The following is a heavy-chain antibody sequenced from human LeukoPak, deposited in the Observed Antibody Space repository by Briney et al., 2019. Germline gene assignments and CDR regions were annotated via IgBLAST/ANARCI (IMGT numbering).Heavy chain of an antibody. D-gene: IGHD1-26*01. CDR3: ARAYSGSYRVNYFDY. Sequence: SETLSLTCTVSGGSISSGIYYWSWIRQPAGKGLEWIGRIYTSGSTNYNPSLKSRVTISVDTSKNQFSLKLSSVTAADTAVYYCARAYSGSYRVNYFDYWGQGTLVTVSS. J-gene: IGHJ4*02. CDR2: IYTSGST. V-gene: IGHV4-61*02. CDR1: GGSISSGIYY.